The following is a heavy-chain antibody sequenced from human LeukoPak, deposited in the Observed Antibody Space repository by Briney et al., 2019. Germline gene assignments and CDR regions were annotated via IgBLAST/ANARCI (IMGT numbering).Heavy chain of an antibody. CDR1: VRTFSSYA. Sequence: SVMVFCKAAVRTFSSYASSWVRQAPGQGLHWLGRIIPIFGTADYAQKLQCRVTITAEKSTNTAYMEQSRLRSEDTAVYYCARARGGTVRYYYYYMAVWGKGTTATVPS. J-gene: IGHJ6*03. V-gene: IGHV1-69*06. CDR3: ARARGGTVRYYYYYMAV. CDR2: IIPIFGTA. D-gene: IGHD3-10*01.